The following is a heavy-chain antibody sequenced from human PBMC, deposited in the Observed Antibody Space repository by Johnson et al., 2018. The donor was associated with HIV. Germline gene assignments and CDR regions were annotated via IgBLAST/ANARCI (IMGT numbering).Heavy chain of an antibody. Sequence: GMSWVRQAPGKGLEWVSGINWHGGSTDYGDSVKGRFTISRDNAKNSLYLQMNSLRAEDTALYYCAGRFYYDSSGLNDAFDIWGQGTMVTVSS. J-gene: IGHJ3*02. CDR1: G. V-gene: IGHV3-20*03. D-gene: IGHD3-22*01. CDR3: AGRFYYDSSGLNDAFDI. CDR2: INWHGGST.